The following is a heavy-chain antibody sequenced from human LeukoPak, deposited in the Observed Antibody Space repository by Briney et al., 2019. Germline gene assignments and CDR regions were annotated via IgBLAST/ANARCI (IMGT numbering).Heavy chain of an antibody. V-gene: IGHV4-34*01. J-gene: IGHJ4*02. CDR3: VRQSNYYDSSGYYYEVLLFDY. CDR2: INHSGST. D-gene: IGHD3-22*01. Sequence: SETLSLTCAVYGGSFSGYYWSWIRQPPGKGLEWIGEINHSGSTYYSPSLKSRVTISVDTSKNQFSLKLSSVTAADTAVYYCVRQSNYYDSSGYYYEVLLFDYWGQGTLVTVSS. CDR1: GGSFSGYY.